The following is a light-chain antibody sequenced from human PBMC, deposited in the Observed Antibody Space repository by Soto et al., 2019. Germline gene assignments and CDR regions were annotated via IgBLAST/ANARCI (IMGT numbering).Light chain of an antibody. V-gene: IGKV3-15*01. CDR2: GAS. CDR1: QSVSSN. Sequence: EIVMTQSPAPLSVSPGERATLSCRASQSVSSNLAWYQQKPGQAPRLLIYGASTRATGIPARFSGSGSGTEFTLTISRLEPEDFAVYYCQQYGSSPITFGQGTRLE. CDR3: QQYGSSPIT. J-gene: IGKJ5*01.